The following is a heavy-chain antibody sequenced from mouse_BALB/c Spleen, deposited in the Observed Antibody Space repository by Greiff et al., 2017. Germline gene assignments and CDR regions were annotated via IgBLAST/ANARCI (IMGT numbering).Heavy chain of an antibody. D-gene: IGHD2-14*01. Sequence: VQLQQSGPELVKPGASVKISCKASGYTFTNYNMHWVKQSHGKSLEWIGYIYPYNGGTGYNQKFKSKATLTVDNSSSTAYMELRSLTSEDSAVYYCARGGVRRVAYWGQGTLVTVSA. V-gene: IGHV1S29*02. J-gene: IGHJ3*01. CDR3: ARGGVRRVAY. CDR1: GYTFTNYN. CDR2: IYPYNGGT.